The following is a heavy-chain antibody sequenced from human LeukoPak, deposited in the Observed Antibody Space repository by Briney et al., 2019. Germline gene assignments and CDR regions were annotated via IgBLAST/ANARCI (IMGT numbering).Heavy chain of an antibody. CDR1: GFSFSSYW. D-gene: IGHD3-16*01. V-gene: IGHV3-74*01. Sequence: GGSLRLSCVASGFSFSSYWMHWVRQVPGQGPVWVSRISTDGGFTTYADSVRGRFTISRDKAKNSVALQLNSLRAEDTAVYYCTKERRGTYYAFESWGQGTLVTVSS. CDR2: ISTDGGFT. J-gene: IGHJ4*02. CDR3: TKERRGTYYAFES.